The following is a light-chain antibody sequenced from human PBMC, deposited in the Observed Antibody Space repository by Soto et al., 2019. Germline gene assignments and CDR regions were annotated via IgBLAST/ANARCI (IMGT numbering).Light chain of an antibody. CDR1: SSNIGAGYD. CDR2: GNI. Sequence: QSVLTQPPSVSGAPGQRVTISCTGSSSNIGAGYDVHWYQQLPGTAPKLLMYGNINRPSGVPDRFSGSKSGTSASLAITGLQAEDEADYYCQSYDSSLSGVVFCGGTKLTVL. V-gene: IGLV1-40*01. J-gene: IGLJ2*01. CDR3: QSYDSSLSGVV.